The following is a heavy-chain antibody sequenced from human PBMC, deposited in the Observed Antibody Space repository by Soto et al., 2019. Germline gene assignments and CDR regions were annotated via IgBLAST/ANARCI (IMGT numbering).Heavy chain of an antibody. D-gene: IGHD2-15*01. V-gene: IGHV3-30*18. CDR1: GFTFSIYG. J-gene: IGHJ6*02. CDR3: AKDKCSGSGCYPIGNYYNGMDV. Sequence: GGSLRLSCAASGFTFSIYGMHWVRQAPGKGLEWVAVISYDGSIKYSADSVKGRFTISRDYSKNTLYLQMNSLRDEDTAVYYCAKDKCSGSGCYPIGNYYNGMDVWGQGTTVTVSS. CDR2: ISYDGSIK.